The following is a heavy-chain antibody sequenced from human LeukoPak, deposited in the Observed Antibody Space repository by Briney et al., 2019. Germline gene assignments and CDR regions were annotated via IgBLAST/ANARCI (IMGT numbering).Heavy chain of an antibody. J-gene: IGHJ4*02. CDR3: QGVMITFGGVIVNDY. CDR1: GFTFSSYG. D-gene: IGHD3-16*02. Sequence: PEGTLRLSCAAAGFTFSSYGMSWVRKAPGKGLEWASVIYSGGSTYYADSVKGRFTISRDNSKNTLYLQMNSLRAEDTAVYYCQGVMITFGGVIVNDYWGQGTLVTVSS. V-gene: IGHV3-53*01. CDR2: IYSGGST.